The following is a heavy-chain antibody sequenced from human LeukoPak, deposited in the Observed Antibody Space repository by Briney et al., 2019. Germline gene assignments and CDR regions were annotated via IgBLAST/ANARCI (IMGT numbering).Heavy chain of an antibody. CDR3: ARAWQWLPLDS. Sequence: SETLSLTCTVSGGSISSYYCTWIRQPAGKGLEWIGRIHTSGSTNYNPSLKSRVTMSADTSKNQFSLKLTSVTAADTAVYYCARAWQWLPLDSWGQGTLVTVSS. D-gene: IGHD6-19*01. CDR1: GGSISSYY. V-gene: IGHV4-4*07. J-gene: IGHJ4*02. CDR2: IHTSGST.